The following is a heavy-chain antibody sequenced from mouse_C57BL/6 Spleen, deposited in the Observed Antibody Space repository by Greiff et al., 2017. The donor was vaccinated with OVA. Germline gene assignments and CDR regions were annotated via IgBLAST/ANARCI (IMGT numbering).Heavy chain of an antibody. J-gene: IGHJ3*01. CDR1: GFNIKDYY. Sequence: VHVKQSGAELVKPGASVKLSCTASGFNIKDYYMHWVKQRTEQGLEWIGRIDPEDGETKYAPKFKGKATITADTSSNTAYLQLSSLTSEDTAFYYCARGGNYAWFAYWGQGTLVTVSA. D-gene: IGHD2-1*01. CDR3: ARGGNYAWFAY. V-gene: IGHV14-2*01. CDR2: IDPEDGET.